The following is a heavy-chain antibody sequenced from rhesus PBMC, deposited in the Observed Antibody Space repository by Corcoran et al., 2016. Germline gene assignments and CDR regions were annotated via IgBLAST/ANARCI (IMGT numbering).Heavy chain of an antibody. J-gene: IGHJ6*01. CDR2: IYGSGGGT. CDR3: ARDHLANPYYEDDYGYYYYGLDS. D-gene: IGHD3-9*01. Sequence: QVQLQESGPGLVKPSETLSLTCAVSGGSISDDYYWSWIRQPPGKGLEWIGYIYGSGGGTNYNPSLKNRVTISIDTSKNQFSLKPSSVTAADTAVYYCARDHLANPYYEDDYGYYYYGLDSWGQGVVVTVSS. V-gene: IGHV4-106*01. CDR1: GGSISDDYY.